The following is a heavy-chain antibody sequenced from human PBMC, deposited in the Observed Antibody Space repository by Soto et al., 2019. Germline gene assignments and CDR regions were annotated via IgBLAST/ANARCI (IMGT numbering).Heavy chain of an antibody. V-gene: IGHV1-3*01. CDR2: LNAAKGNT. J-gene: IGHJ5*02. CDR3: ARWYGGFHPSKWFDL. Sequence: ASVKVSCKASGYTFSSYVMHWVRQAPGQRLEWMGWLNAAKGNTKYSQRFQGRVTISRDISASTVYMELSSLRSEDTPLYSCARWYGGFHPSKWFDLWCRGNLCAVSS. CDR1: GYTFSSYV. D-gene: IGHD2-15*01.